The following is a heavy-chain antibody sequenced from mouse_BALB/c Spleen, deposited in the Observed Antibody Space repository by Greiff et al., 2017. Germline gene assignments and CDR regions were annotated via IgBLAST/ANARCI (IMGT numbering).Heavy chain of an antibody. CDR2: ISSGGST. CDR3: AKERIYYDSFAY. CDR1: GFTFSSYA. Sequence: EVKVEESGGGLVKPGGSLKLSCAASGFTFSSYAMSWVRQTPEKRLEWVASISSGGSTYYPDSVKGRFTISRDNARNILYLQMSSLRSEDTAMYYCAKERIYYDSFAYWGQGTLVTVSA. D-gene: IGHD2-4*01. J-gene: IGHJ3*01. V-gene: IGHV5-6-5*01.